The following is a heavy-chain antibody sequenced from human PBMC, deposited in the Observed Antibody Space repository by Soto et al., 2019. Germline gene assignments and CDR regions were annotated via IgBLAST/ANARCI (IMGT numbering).Heavy chain of an antibody. CDR1: GFTFSSYD. V-gene: IGHV3-13*01. Sequence: GGSLRLSCAASGFTFSSYDMHWVRQATGKGLEWVSAIGTAGDTYYPGSVKGRFTISRENAKNSLYLQMNSLRAGDTALYYCARASWSGSYYAFDIWGQGTMVTVSS. J-gene: IGHJ3*02. CDR3: ARASWSGSYYAFDI. CDR2: IGTAGDT. D-gene: IGHD1-26*01.